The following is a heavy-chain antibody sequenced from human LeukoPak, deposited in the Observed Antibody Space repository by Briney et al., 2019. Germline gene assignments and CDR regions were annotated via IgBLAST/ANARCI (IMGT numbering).Heavy chain of an antibody. V-gene: IGHV1-2*02. D-gene: IGHD2-21*02. CDR1: GYTFTGYY. CDR3: ARKYCGGDCYSGAGAFDI. J-gene: IGHJ3*02. CDR2: INPHSGGT. Sequence: ASVPVSCQSCGYTFTGYYMHWVRQAPGQGIEGMGWINPHSGGTNYAKKFQGRVTMTRDTSISTAYMELSRLRSDDTAVYYCARKYCGGDCYSGAGAFDIWGQGTMVTVSS.